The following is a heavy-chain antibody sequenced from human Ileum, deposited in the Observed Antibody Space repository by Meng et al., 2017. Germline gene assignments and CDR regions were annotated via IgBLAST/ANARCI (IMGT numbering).Heavy chain of an antibody. Sequence: QVKCVQSGAEVKKPGASVKVSCKASGYTFTSYAMHWVRQAPGQRLEGMGWINAGNGNTKYSQKFQGRVTITRDTSASTAYMELSSLRSEDTAVYYCARAYCSGGSCSFDYWGQGTLVTVSS. J-gene: IGHJ4*02. CDR2: INAGNGNT. CDR1: GYTFTSYA. D-gene: IGHD2-15*01. CDR3: ARAYCSGGSCSFDY. V-gene: IGHV1-3*01.